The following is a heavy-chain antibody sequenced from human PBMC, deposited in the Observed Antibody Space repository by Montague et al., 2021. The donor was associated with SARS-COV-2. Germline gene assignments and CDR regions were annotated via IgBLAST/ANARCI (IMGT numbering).Heavy chain of an antibody. V-gene: IGHV4-39*01. CDR2: IYYSGST. CDR3: ARQGRISMVRLNWFDP. CDR1: GGSISSSSYY. D-gene: IGHD3-10*01. J-gene: IGHJ5*02. Sequence: SETLSLTCTVSGGSISSSSYYWGWIRQPPGKGLEWIGSIYYSGSTYYSPSLKSRVTISVDTSKNQFSLKLSSVTAADTAVYYCARQGRISMVRLNWFDPWGRGTLVTVST.